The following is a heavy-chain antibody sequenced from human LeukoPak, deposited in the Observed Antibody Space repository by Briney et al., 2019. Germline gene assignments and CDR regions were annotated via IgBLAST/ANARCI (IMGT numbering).Heavy chain of an antibody. CDR2: IYYSGST. V-gene: IGHV4-59*01. D-gene: IGHD3-22*01. CDR1: GGSISSYY. Sequence: SETLSLTCTVSGGSISSYYWSWIRQPPGKGLEWIGYIYYSGSTNYNPSLKSRVTISVDTSKNQFSLKLSSVTAADTAVYYCASGDYYDSSGSYFDLWGRGTLVTVSS. CDR3: ASGDYYDSSGSYFDL. J-gene: IGHJ2*01.